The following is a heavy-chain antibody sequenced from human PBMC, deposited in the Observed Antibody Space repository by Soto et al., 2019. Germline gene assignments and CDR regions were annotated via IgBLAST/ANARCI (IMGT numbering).Heavy chain of an antibody. J-gene: IGHJ4*02. D-gene: IGHD3-22*01. V-gene: IGHV5-51*01. CDR1: GYSFTSYW. CDR3: AIHDSSGSDIDY. CDR2: IYPGDSDT. Sequence: AGESLKSSCKGSGYSFTSYWIGWVRQMPGKGQEWMGIIYPGDSDTRYSPSFQGQVTISADKSISTAYLQWSSLNASDTAMYYCAIHDSSGSDIDYWGQGTLVTVSS.